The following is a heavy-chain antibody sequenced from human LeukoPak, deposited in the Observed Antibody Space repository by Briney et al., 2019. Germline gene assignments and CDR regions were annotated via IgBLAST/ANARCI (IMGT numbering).Heavy chain of an antibody. D-gene: IGHD4-17*01. CDR3: AKDRLVTTVTTCFDY. J-gene: IGHJ4*02. CDR1: GFTLSNYA. Sequence: GGSLRLSCAASGFTLSNYAMSWVRQAPGEGLEWVSAISGSGGSTYYADSVKGRFTISRDNSKNTLYLQMNSLRAEDTAVYYCAKDRLVTTVTTCFDYWGQGTLVTVSS. CDR2: ISGSGGST. V-gene: IGHV3-23*01.